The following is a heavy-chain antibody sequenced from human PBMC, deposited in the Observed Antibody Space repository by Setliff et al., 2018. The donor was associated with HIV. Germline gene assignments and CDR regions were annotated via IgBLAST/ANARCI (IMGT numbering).Heavy chain of an antibody. V-gene: IGHV4-59*08. D-gene: IGHD3-22*01. CDR2: IYYSGST. CDR1: GGSITNYY. CDR3: ARHARSITMTTDWYFDL. J-gene: IGHJ2*01. Sequence: SETLSLTCTVSGGSITNYYWSWIRQPPGKGLEWIGSIYYSGSTNYNPSLKSRVTISVDTSKHQFSLKLSSVTAADTAVYCCARHARSITMTTDWYFDLWGRGTLVTVSS.